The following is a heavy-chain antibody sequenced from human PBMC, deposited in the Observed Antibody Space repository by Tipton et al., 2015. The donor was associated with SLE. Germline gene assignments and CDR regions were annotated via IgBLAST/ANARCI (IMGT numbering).Heavy chain of an antibody. CDR3: AKAGLNYCGDY. D-gene: IGHD3-10*01. V-gene: IGHV3-74*01. CDR2: IDSDGTIT. J-gene: IGHJ4*02. CDR1: GFTFNRYW. Sequence: GSLRLSCAASGFTFNRYWMHWVRQAPGKGLMWVSRIDSDGTITNYADTVKGRFTISRDNSKDTLYLQMNSLRGDDTALYYCAKAGLNYCGDYWGQGTLVAVSS.